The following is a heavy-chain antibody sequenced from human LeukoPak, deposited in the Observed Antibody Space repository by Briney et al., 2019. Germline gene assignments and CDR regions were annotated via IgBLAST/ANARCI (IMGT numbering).Heavy chain of an antibody. V-gene: IGHV1-2*02. Sequence: ASVKVSCKASGYTFTSYSISWVRQAPGQGLEWMGWINPTSGGTEYAQKFQGRVTMTGDTSISTAYMELSRLRSDDTAMYYCARDRGSSWYVDYWGQGTLVTVSS. CDR1: GYTFTSYS. CDR2: INPTSGGT. CDR3: ARDRGSSWYVDY. D-gene: IGHD6-13*01. J-gene: IGHJ4*02.